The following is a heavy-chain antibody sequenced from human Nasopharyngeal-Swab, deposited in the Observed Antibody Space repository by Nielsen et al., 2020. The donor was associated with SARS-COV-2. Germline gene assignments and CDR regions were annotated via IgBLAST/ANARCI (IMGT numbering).Heavy chain of an antibody. CDR3: ARVVRELDLKYYFHYHYMDV. CDR1: AGSFSSYD. Sequence: SETLSLTCAVYAGSFSSYDWSWIRQSPGKGLEWVGEINHGGGTNYNPSLKSRVTISIDTSKNQFSLKLTSVTDADTAVYYCARVVRELDLKYYFHYHYMDVWGKGTTVTVSS. V-gene: IGHV4-34*01. D-gene: IGHD1-1*01. J-gene: IGHJ6*03. CDR2: INHGGGT.